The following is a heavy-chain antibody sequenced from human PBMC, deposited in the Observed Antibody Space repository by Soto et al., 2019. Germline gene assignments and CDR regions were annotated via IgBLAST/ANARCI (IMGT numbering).Heavy chain of an antibody. CDR3: AGSTADTTLKASSF. D-gene: IGHD4-4*01. V-gene: IGHV4-4*02. CDR2: VSLGGGA. CDR1: GVSITSTDW. Sequence: QVQVQESGPGLVKPSETLSLICAVSGVSITSTDWWSWVRQPPGKGLQWIGEVSLGGGANYNPSLKSRVTISVDTSKNQFSLTLNSVTAADTAVYFCAGSTADTTLKASSFWGQGTLVTVSS. J-gene: IGHJ4*02.